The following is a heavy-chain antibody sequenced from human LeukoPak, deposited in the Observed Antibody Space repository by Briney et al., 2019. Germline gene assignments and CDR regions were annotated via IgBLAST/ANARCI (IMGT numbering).Heavy chain of an antibody. CDR2: ISGSGGST. Sequence: GGSLRLSCAASGFTFSSYAMSWVRQAPGKGLEWVSAISGSGGSTYYADSVKGRFTISRDNSKNTLYLQMNSLRAEDTAVYYCAKADGLFRQGILAAAIPGYWGQGTLVTVSS. J-gene: IGHJ4*02. CDR3: AKADGLFRQGILAAAIPGY. CDR1: GFTFSSYA. D-gene: IGHD2-21*02. V-gene: IGHV3-23*01.